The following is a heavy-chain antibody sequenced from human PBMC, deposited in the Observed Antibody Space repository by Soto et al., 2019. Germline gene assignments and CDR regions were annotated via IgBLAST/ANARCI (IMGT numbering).Heavy chain of an antibody. J-gene: IGHJ4*02. CDR1: GGSISSSSYY. V-gene: IGHV4-39*01. Sequence: QLQLQESGPGLVKPSETLSLTCTVSGGSISSSSYYWGWIRQPPGKGLEWIGSIYYSGSTYYNPSLKRRVTISVDTSKNQFSLKLSSVTAADTAVYYCARGGKGNYYDSSGPFDYWGQGTLVTVSS. CDR3: ARGGKGNYYDSSGPFDY. CDR2: IYYSGST. D-gene: IGHD3-22*01.